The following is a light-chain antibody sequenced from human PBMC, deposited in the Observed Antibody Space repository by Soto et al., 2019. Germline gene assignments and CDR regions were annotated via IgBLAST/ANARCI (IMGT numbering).Light chain of an antibody. CDR1: QSVSSSY. CDR3: QQYGSSPST. J-gene: IGKJ5*01. CDR2: RAS. Sequence: IVCTRSPRTLSLSPGERATLSCSASQSVSSSYLAGYRQKPGQAPRLLIYRASSRATGIPDRFSGSGSGTDFTLTISRLEPEDFAVYYCQQYGSSPSTFGQRTRLEI. V-gene: IGKV3-20*01.